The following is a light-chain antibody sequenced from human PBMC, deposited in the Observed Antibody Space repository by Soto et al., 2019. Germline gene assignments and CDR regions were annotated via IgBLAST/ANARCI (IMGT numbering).Light chain of an antibody. V-gene: IGLV2-8*01. CDR3: SSYAGSNNYV. CDR1: SSDVGGYNY. Sequence: QSVLTQPPSASGSPGQSVTISCTRTSSDVGGYNYVSWYQQHPGKAPKLMIYEVSKRPSGVPDRFSGSKSGNTASLTFSGLQAEDEADYYCSSYAGSNNYVFGTGTRSPS. J-gene: IGLJ1*01. CDR2: EVS.